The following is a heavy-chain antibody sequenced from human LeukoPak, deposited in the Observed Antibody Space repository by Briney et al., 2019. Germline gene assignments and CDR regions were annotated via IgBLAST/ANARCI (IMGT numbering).Heavy chain of an antibody. CDR1: GYTFTSYA. CDR3: VRSDDFWSGYYTEAGWFDP. Sequence: ASVKVSCKASGYTFTSYAMHWVRQAPGQRLEWMGWINAGNGNTKYSQKFQGRVTITRDTSASTAYVELSSLRSEDTAVYYCVRSDDFWSGYYTEAGWFDPWGQGTLVTVSS. D-gene: IGHD3-3*01. V-gene: IGHV1-3*01. CDR2: INAGNGNT. J-gene: IGHJ5*02.